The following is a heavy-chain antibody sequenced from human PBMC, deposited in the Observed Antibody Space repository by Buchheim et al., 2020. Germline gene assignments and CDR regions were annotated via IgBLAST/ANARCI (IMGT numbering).Heavy chain of an antibody. CDR2: IHYSGIT. CDR3: ARVPGGYSGYSFFD. Sequence: QVQLQESGPGLVKPSQTLSLTCTVSGASISSGDYYWSWIRQPPGKGLEWIGYIHYSGITSYSPSLKSRATISVDTSKNQFSLKLSSVTAADTAVYYCARVPGGYSGYSFFDWGQGTL. D-gene: IGHD5-12*01. CDR1: GASISSGDYY. J-gene: IGHJ4*02. V-gene: IGHV4-30-4*01.